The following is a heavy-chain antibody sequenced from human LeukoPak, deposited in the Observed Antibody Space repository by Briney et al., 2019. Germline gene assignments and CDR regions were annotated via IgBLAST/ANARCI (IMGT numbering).Heavy chain of an antibody. CDR2: IYYSGST. CDR3: ARESVYYDSSGYYYGGWFDP. V-gene: IGHV4-39*07. CDR1: GGSISSSSYY. Sequence: SETLSLTCTVSGGSISSSSYYWGCIRQPPGKGLECIGSIYYSGSTYYNPSLKSRVTISVDTSKNQFSLKLSSVTAADTAVYYCARESVYYDSSGYYYGGWFDPWGQGTLVTVST. D-gene: IGHD3-22*01. J-gene: IGHJ5*02.